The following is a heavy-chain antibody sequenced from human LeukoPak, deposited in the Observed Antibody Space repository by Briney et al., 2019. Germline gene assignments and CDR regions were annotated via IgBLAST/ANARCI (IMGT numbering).Heavy chain of an antibody. CDR1: GFTFSSYA. V-gene: IGHV3-23*01. J-gene: IGHJ4*02. Sequence: GGSLRLSCAASGFTFSSYAMSWVRQAPGKGLEWVSAISGSGGSTYYADSVKGRFTISRDNAKNSLYLQMNSLRAEDTAVYYCARFTMDSSGYLFDYWGQGTLVTVSS. CDR2: ISGSGGST. CDR3: ARFTMDSSGYLFDY. D-gene: IGHD3-22*01.